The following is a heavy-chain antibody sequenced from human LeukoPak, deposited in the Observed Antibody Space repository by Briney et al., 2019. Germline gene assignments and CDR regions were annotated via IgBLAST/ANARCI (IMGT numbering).Heavy chain of an antibody. CDR2: ISYDGSNK. Sequence: GGSLRVSCAASGFTFSSYGMHWVRQAPGKGLEWVAVISYDGSNKYYADSVKGRFTISRDNSKNTLYLQMNSLRAEDTAVYYCARGYHNWGQGTLVTVSS. J-gene: IGHJ4*02. CDR3: ARGYHN. D-gene: IGHD5-12*01. V-gene: IGHV3-30*03. CDR1: GFTFSSYG.